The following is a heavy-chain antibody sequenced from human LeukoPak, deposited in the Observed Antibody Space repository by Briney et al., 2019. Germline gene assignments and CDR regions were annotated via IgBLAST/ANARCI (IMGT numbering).Heavy chain of an antibody. J-gene: IGHJ4*02. D-gene: IGHD4-17*01. Sequence: SVKVSCKASGGTFSSYTISWVRQAPGQGLEWMGRIIPILGIANYAQKFQGRVTITADNSTSTAYMELSSLRSEDTAVYYCAEHNYGDYDVFDYWGQGTLVTVSS. CDR2: IIPILGIA. CDR3: AEHNYGDYDVFDY. V-gene: IGHV1-69*02. CDR1: GGTFSSYT.